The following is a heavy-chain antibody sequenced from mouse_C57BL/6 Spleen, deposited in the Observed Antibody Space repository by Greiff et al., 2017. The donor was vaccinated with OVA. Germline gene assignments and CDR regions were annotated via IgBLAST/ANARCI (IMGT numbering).Heavy chain of an antibody. J-gene: IGHJ3*01. CDR3: ARARGSGYAWFAY. CDR1: GYTFTSYW. Sequence: QVQLKQPGAELVRPGSSVKLSCKASGYTFTSYWMDWVKQRPGQGLEWIGNIYPSDSETHYNQKFKDKATLTVDKSSSTAYMQLSSLTSEDSAVYYCARARGSGYAWFAYWGQGTLVTVSA. D-gene: IGHD3-2*02. CDR2: IYPSDSET. V-gene: IGHV1-61*01.